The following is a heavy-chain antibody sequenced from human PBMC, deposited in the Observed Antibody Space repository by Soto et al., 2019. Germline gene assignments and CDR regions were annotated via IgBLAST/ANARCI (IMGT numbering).Heavy chain of an antibody. Sequence: GESLKISCEASGYTFANYWIGWVRQMPGKGLELMGIIYPIESDARYSPSFQGRVTMTTDSSTSTAYMELRSLRSDDTAVYYCARDPGISSWYNWFDPWGQGTLVTVSS. V-gene: IGHV5-51*01. J-gene: IGHJ5*02. CDR1: GYTFANYW. CDR2: IYPIESDA. CDR3: ARDPGISSWYNWFDP. D-gene: IGHD6-13*01.